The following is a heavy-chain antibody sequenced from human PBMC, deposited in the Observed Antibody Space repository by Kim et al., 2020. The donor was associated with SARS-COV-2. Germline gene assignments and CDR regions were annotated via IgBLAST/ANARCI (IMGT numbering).Heavy chain of an antibody. CDR1: GFTFSSYG. CDR3: AKDNWRSSSWHLALYYYYGMDV. V-gene: IGHV3-30*18. D-gene: IGHD6-13*01. Sequence: GGSLRLSCAASGFTFSSYGMHWVRQAPGKGLEWVAVISYDGSNKYYADSVKGRFTISRDNSKNTLYLQMNSLRAEDTAVYYCAKDNWRSSSWHLALYYYYGMDVWGQGTTVTVSS. CDR2: ISYDGSNK. J-gene: IGHJ6*02.